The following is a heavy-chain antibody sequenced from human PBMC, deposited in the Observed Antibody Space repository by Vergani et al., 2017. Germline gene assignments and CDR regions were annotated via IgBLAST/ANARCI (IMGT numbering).Heavy chain of an antibody. CDR3: ARLPLYSSGWFHFDY. CDR1: GYSISSGYY. D-gene: IGHD6-19*01. J-gene: IGHJ4*02. CDR2: IYHSGST. V-gene: IGHV4-38-2*01. Sequence: QVQLQESGPGLVKPSETLSLTCAVSGYSISSGYYWGWSRQPPGKGLEWIGSIYHSGSTYYNPSLKSRVTISVDTSKNQFSLKLSSVTAADTAVYYCARLPLYSSGWFHFDYWGQGTLVTVSS.